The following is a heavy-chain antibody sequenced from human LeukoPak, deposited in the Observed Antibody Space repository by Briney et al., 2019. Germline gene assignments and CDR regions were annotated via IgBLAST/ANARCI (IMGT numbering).Heavy chain of an antibody. CDR3: ARGGLENGYHANDGFDI. Sequence: KTSETLSLTCTVSGGSISGYHWSWIRQPPGKGLDWIGYIYYGGSTKYNPSLKSRVTMSVDTSKNQFSLKLSSVTAADTAVYYCARGGLENGYHANDGFDICGQGTMVTVSS. V-gene: IGHV4-59*01. D-gene: IGHD3-22*01. CDR2: IYYGGST. J-gene: IGHJ3*02. CDR1: GGSISGYH.